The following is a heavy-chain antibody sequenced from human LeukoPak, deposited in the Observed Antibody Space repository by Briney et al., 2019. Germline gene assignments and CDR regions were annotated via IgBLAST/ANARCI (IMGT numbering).Heavy chain of an antibody. Sequence: GGSLRLSCVASGFTFSSYSMNWVRQAPGKGLEWVSFISSSSRYIYYADSVKGRFTISRDNAKNSLYLQMNSLRAEDTAVYYCARGISHYYYYGMDVWGQGTTVTVSS. CDR1: GFTFSSYS. CDR2: ISSSSRYI. CDR3: ARGISHYYYYGMDV. J-gene: IGHJ6*02. V-gene: IGHV3-21*01.